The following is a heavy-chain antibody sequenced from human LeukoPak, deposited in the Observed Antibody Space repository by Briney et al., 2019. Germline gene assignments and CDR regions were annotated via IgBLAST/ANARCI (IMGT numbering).Heavy chain of an antibody. Sequence: GESLKISCKGSGYSFTSYWIGWVRQMPGKGLEWLGIIYPGDSDTRYSPSFQGQVTIPAEKSIDTAFLQWSSLKASDTAVYYCARRLAPGAFDIWGQETMVTVSS. D-gene: IGHD2-15*01. CDR2: IYPGDSDT. J-gene: IGHJ3*02. V-gene: IGHV5-51*01. CDR3: ARRLAPGAFDI. CDR1: GYSFTSYW.